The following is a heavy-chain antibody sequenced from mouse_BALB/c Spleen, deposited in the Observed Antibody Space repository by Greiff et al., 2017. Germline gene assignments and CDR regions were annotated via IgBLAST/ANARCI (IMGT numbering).Heavy chain of an antibody. J-gene: IGHJ1*01. Sequence: EVQRVESGPSLVKPSQTLSLTCSVTGDSITSGYWNWIRKFPGNKLEYMGYISYSGSTYYNPSLKSRISITRDTSKNQYYLQLNSVTTEDTATYYCARYSLSYYGNYKYFDVWGAGTTVTVSS. CDR2: ISYSGST. D-gene: IGHD2-10*01. CDR1: GDSITSGY. CDR3: ARYSLSYYGNYKYFDV. V-gene: IGHV3-8*02.